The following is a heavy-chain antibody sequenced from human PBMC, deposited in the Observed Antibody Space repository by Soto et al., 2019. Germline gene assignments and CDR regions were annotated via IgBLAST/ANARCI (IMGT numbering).Heavy chain of an antibody. CDR3: ARDRDCSGGSCCSSLDY. Sequence: ASVKVSCKASGYTFTGYYMHWVRQAPGQGLEWMGWINPNSGGTNYAQKFQGWVTMTRDTSISTAYMELSRLRSDDTAVYYCARDRDCSGGSCCSSLDYWGQGTLVTVSS. V-gene: IGHV1-2*04. CDR2: INPNSGGT. J-gene: IGHJ4*02. CDR1: GYTFTGYY. D-gene: IGHD2-15*01.